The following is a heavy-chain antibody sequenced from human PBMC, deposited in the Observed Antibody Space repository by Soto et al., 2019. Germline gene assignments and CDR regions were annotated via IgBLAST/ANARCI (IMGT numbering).Heavy chain of an antibody. CDR3: AREECSGGSCYAAAFDI. V-gene: IGHV3-48*01. J-gene: IGHJ3*02. CDR1: GFTFSSYS. D-gene: IGHD2-15*01. CDR2: ISSSSSTI. Sequence: GGSLRLSCAASGFTFSSYSMNWVRQAPGKGLEWVSYISSSSSTIYYADSVKGRFTISRDNAKNSLYLQMNSLRAEDTAVYYCAREECSGGSCYAAAFDIWGQGTMVTVSS.